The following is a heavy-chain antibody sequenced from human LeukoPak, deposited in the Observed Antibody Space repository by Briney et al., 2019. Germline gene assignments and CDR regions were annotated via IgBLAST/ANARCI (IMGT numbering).Heavy chain of an antibody. CDR2: ISSSSSTI. CDR1: GFTFSSYS. CDR3: ARESFSGWYYY. D-gene: IGHD6-19*01. V-gene: IGHV3-48*01. J-gene: IGHJ4*02. Sequence: PGGSLRLSCAASGFTFSSYSMNWVRQAPGKGLEWVSYISSSSSTIYYADSVKGRFTISRDNAKNSLYLQMNSLRAEDTAVYYCARESFSGWYYYWGQGTLVTVSS.